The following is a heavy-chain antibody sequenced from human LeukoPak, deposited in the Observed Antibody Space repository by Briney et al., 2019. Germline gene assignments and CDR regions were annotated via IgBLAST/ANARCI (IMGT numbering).Heavy chain of an antibody. CDR1: GDSVSSNTVT. D-gene: IGHD3-10*01. J-gene: IGHJ4*02. Sequence: SQTLSLTCAIPGDSVSSNTVTWNWIRQSPSRGLEWLGRTYYRSTWSNDYAVSMKSRITINPDTSKNQFSLQLNSVTPEDTAVYYCARVSSGVFGYWGQGTLVTVSS. CDR3: ARVSSGVFGY. V-gene: IGHV6-1*01. CDR2: TYYRSTWSN.